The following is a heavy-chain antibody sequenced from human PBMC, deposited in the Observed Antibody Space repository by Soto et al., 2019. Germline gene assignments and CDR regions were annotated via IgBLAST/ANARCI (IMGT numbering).Heavy chain of an antibody. V-gene: IGHV3-30-3*01. CDR3: ARAKGSLLPSAFDI. D-gene: IGHD1-26*01. CDR1: GFTFSSYA. J-gene: IGHJ3*02. Sequence: PGGSLRLSCAASGFTFSSYAMHWVRQAPGKGLEWVAVISYDGSNKYYADSVKGRFTISRDNSKNTLYLQMNSLRAEDTAVYYCARAKGSLLPSAFDIWGQGTMVTVSS. CDR2: ISYDGSNK.